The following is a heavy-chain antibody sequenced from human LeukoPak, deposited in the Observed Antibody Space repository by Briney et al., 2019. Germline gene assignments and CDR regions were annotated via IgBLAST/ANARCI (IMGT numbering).Heavy chain of an antibody. J-gene: IGHJ3*02. Sequence: ASVKVSCKESGYTFTSYYMHWVRQAPGQGLEWRGIINPSGGSTSYAQKFQGRVTMTRDTSTSTVYMELSSLRSEDTAVYYCARVMVAGTNNGAFDIWGQGTMVTVSS. CDR1: GYTFTSYY. CDR2: INPSGGST. V-gene: IGHV1-46*01. CDR3: ARVMVAGTNNGAFDI. D-gene: IGHD6-19*01.